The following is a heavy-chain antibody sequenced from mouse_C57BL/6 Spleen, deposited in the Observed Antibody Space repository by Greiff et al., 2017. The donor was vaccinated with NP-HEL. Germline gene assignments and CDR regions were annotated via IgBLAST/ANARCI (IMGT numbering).Heavy chain of an antibody. Sequence: VQLQQSGPGLVQPSQSLSITCTVSGFSLTSYGVHWVRQSPGKGLEWLGVIWSGGSTDYNAAFISRLSISKDNSKSQVFFKMNSLQADDTAIYYWASPSTMVTTWYFDVWGTGTTVTVSS. CDR2: IWSGGST. V-gene: IGHV2-2*01. J-gene: IGHJ1*03. CDR1: GFSLTSYG. D-gene: IGHD2-2*01. CDR3: ASPSTMVTTWYFDV.